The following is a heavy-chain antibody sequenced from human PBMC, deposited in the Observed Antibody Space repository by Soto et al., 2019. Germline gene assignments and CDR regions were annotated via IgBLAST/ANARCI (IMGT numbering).Heavy chain of an antibody. J-gene: IGHJ4*02. CDR1: GYNFTSYG. Sequence: ASLKVSCKASGYNFTSYGISWVRQAPGQGLEWMGWISGYNGNTNYAPKLQGRVTMTTDTSTSTAYMELRSLRSDDTAVYYCARDTSSSWYYFEYWGQGTSVTVSS. V-gene: IGHV1-18*01. D-gene: IGHD6-13*01. CDR3: ARDTSSSWYYFEY. CDR2: ISGYNGNT.